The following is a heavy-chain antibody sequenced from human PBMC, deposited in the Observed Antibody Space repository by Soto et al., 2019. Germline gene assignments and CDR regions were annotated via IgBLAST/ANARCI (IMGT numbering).Heavy chain of an antibody. CDR1: GFTFANAW. D-gene: IGHD3-10*01. CDR3: TTEGLYYYGNWFDP. V-gene: IGHV3-15*07. J-gene: IGHJ5*02. Sequence: GSLRLSCSASGFTFANAWMNWVRQAPGKGLEWVGRIKSKTDGGTTDYAAPVKGRFTISRDDSKNTLYLQMNSLKTEDTAVYYCTTEGLYYYGNWFDPWGQGTLVTVSS. CDR2: IKSKTDGGTT.